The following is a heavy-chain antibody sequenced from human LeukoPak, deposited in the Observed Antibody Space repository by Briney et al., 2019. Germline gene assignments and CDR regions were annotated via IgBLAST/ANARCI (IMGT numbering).Heavy chain of an antibody. CDR1: GFTFSRYW. J-gene: IGHJ3*02. Sequence: GGSLRLSCAASGFTFSRYWMSWVRQAPGKGLEWVANIKQDGSEKNYVDSVKGRFTISRDNAKNSLYLQMNSLRAEDTAVYYCVSGTYCTDAFDIWGQGTMVTVSS. CDR3: VSGTYCTDAFDI. D-gene: IGHD3-10*01. V-gene: IGHV3-7*02. CDR2: IKQDGSEK.